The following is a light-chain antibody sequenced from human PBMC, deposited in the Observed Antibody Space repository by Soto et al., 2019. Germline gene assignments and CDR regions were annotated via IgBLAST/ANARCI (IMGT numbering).Light chain of an antibody. Sequence: IVMTQSPDSLAVSLGERATINCKSSQSLLYSSNNKNYLAWHQQKPGQPPKLLIYWASTRESGVPDRFSGSGSGTDFTLNISSLQAEDVAVYYCQQYLHSRTFGQGTKVDIX. V-gene: IGKV4-1*01. CDR3: QQYLHSRT. CDR2: WAS. J-gene: IGKJ1*01. CDR1: QSLLYSSNNKNY.